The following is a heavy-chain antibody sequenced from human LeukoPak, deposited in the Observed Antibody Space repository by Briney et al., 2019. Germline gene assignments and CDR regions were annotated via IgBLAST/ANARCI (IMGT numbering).Heavy chain of an antibody. D-gene: IGHD3-16*01. J-gene: IGHJ3*02. CDR2: IRSKAYGGTT. CDR1: GFTFGDYA. Sequence: GRSLRLSCTASGFTFGDYAMSWFRQAPGKGVEGVGFIRSKAYGGTTEYAASVKGRFTISRDDSKSIAYLQMKSLKTAATAVYSCTRDYGPWHDAFDIWGQGTMVTVSS. CDR3: TRDYGPWHDAFDI. V-gene: IGHV3-49*03.